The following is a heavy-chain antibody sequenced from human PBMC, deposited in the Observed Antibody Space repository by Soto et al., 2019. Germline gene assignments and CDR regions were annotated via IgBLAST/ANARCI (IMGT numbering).Heavy chain of an antibody. V-gene: IGHV4-4*07. D-gene: IGHD3-9*01. Sequence: SETLSLTCTVSDDFISSYYWNWIRQPAGKGLEWIGRVSTNGATNYNPSLESRVTMSVDTSKNQFSLKLTSVTAADTAVYFCARADYEILTGSYAMDPWGQGTLVTVSS. CDR2: VSTNGAT. J-gene: IGHJ5*02. CDR3: ARADYEILTGSYAMDP. CDR1: DDFISSYY.